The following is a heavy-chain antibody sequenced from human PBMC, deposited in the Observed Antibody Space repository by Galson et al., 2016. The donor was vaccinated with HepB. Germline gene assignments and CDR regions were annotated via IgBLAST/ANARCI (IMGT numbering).Heavy chain of an antibody. CDR2: ISPSSSLT. J-gene: IGHJ6*02. CDR3: ARETLASYGDYGDAMDV. V-gene: IGHV3-11*06. D-gene: IGHD4-17*01. Sequence: SLRLSCAASGFTFRDYYMNWIRQVPGKGLEWVSYISPSSSLTHYADFVKGRFTISRDNAKNSLYLQMNSLRAEDTAVYFCARETLASYGDYGDAMDVWGQGTTVIVSS. CDR1: GFTFRDYY.